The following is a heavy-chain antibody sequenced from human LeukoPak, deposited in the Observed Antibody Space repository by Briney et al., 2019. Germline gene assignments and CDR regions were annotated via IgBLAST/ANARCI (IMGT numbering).Heavy chain of an antibody. Sequence: PGRSLKLSCAASGFTFSGCHIHWVRQAPGKGLEWVALVWHDGSKTYYADSVRGRFTVSRDNSKNTLFLQMNSLRAEGTGVYYCAKDSNDNGDYNYFDFWGQGTLVTVSS. J-gene: IGHJ4*02. CDR3: AKDSNDNGDYNYFDF. V-gene: IGHV3-33*06. CDR2: VWHDGSKT. CDR1: GFTFSGCH. D-gene: IGHD4-17*01.